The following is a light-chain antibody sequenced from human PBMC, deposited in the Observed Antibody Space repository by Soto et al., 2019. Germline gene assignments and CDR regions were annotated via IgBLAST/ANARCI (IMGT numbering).Light chain of an antibody. J-gene: IGKJ5*01. CDR1: QSVSSY. CDR2: AAS. CDR3: QQYNEWPPFT. V-gene: IGKV3-15*01. Sequence: IVLTQSPATLSLSPGERATLSCRASQSVSSYLAWYQQKPGQAPRLVIYAASTRATGIPDRFSGSVSGTEFTLTISSLQSEDFAVYYCQQYNEWPPFTFGQGTRLEIK.